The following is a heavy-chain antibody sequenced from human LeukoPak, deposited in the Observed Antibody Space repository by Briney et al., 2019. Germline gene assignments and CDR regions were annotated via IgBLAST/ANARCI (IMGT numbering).Heavy chain of an antibody. CDR1: GFKLIGYS. CDR2: INSSSGTI. Sequence: GGSLRLSCAASGFKLIGYSMNWVRQAPGKGLEWVSYINSSSGTIIYADSVKGRFTISRDNAKNSLYLQMNSLRAEDTAVYHCAKEGDNTGYRYFDDWGHGTLVTVSS. D-gene: IGHD3-22*01. V-gene: IGHV3-48*04. CDR3: AKEGDNTGYRYFDD. J-gene: IGHJ4*01.